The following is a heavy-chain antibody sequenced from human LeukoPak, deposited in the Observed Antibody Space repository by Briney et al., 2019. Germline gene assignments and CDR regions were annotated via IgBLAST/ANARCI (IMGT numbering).Heavy chain of an antibody. J-gene: IGHJ4*02. CDR2: IWNNGNNR. V-gene: IGHV3-33*01. Sequence: PGGSLRLSCAASGFIFSDYGMHWVRQAPGKGLEWVAVIWNNGNNRYADPVRGRFTISRDDSKNTLYLQMDSLRAEDTAVYYCARDSAGVPTDFDYWGQGTLVTVSS. D-gene: IGHD3-10*01. CDR1: GFIFSDYG. CDR3: ARDSAGVPTDFDY.